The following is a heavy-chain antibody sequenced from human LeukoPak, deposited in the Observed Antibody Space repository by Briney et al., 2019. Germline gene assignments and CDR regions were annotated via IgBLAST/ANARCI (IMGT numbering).Heavy chain of an antibody. J-gene: IGHJ4*02. V-gene: IGHV3-33*01. CDR3: VREIFASGSYPYF. CDR1: GFAFNTYA. D-gene: IGHD3-10*01. CDR2: IWHDGSHK. Sequence: GGSLRLSCAACGFAFNTYAMHWVRQAPGQGLELVALIWHDGSHKFYSNSERGQFTISRDNSKNTVSLQMNNLRPEDTAVYYCVREIFASGSYPYFWGQGTPVTVSA.